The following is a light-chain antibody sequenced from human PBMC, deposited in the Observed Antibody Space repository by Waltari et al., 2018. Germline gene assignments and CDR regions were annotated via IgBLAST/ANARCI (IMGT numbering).Light chain of an antibody. CDR1: QSVNLD. J-gene: IGKJ4*01. V-gene: IGKV3-15*01. CDR2: GAS. CDR3: QQYNKWPT. Sequence: EIVMTQSPATLSVSPGERATLSCRASQSVNLDLVWYQHKPAQAPRLLIYGASNRATGIPARFSGGGSGTEFTLTISGLQSEDSAVYYCQQYNKWPTFGGGTKVEIK.